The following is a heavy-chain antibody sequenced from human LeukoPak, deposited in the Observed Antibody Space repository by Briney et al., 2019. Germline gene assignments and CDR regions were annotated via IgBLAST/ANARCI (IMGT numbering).Heavy chain of an antibody. CDR2: IHNSGSS. V-gene: IGHV4-59*01. D-gene: IGHD3-22*01. CDR1: DGSINNYF. Sequence: PSETLSLTCTVSDGSINNYFWSWIRQPPGKGLEWIGYIHNSGSSNYNPSLKSRATFAVDTSENQLSLRLNSVTAADTAVYYCSSLGGYYESRNSSQLETFDIWGHGTMVTVSS. J-gene: IGHJ3*02. CDR3: SSLGGYYESRNSSQLETFDI.